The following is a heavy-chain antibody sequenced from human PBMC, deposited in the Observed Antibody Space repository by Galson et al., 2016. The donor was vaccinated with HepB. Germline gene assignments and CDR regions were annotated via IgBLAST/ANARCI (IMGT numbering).Heavy chain of an antibody. V-gene: IGHV1-3*01. Sequence: SVKVSCKASGYTFTSYTMHWVRQASGQRLEWMGWINGANGNTRYSKRFQGRVTITMDTSASTAHMELSGLKSEDTAVYYCARENHLLWFGETLDYWGQGTLVAVSS. CDR2: INGANGNT. D-gene: IGHD3-10*01. CDR1: GYTFTSYT. CDR3: ARENHLLWFGETLDY. J-gene: IGHJ4*02.